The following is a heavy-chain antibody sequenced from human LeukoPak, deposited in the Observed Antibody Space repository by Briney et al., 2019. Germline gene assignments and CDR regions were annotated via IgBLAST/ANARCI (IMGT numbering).Heavy chain of an antibody. V-gene: IGHV1-46*01. CDR2: INPSGGST. J-gene: IGHJ4*02. Sequence: RQAPGQGLEWMGIINPSGGSTGYAQKFQGRVTMTRDTSTSTVYMELSSLRSEDTAVYYCARVGSGWYEFDYWGQGTLVTVSS. CDR3: ARVGSGWYEFDY. D-gene: IGHD6-19*01.